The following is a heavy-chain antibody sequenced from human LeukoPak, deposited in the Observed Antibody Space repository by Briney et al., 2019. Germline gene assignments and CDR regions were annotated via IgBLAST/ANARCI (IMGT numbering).Heavy chain of an antibody. CDR1: GGTFSSYA. CDR3: ARDGGRTMVRGVTRRGMDV. V-gene: IGHV1-69*06. CDR2: IIPIFGTA. J-gene: IGHJ6*04. D-gene: IGHD3-10*01. Sequence: SVKVSCKASGGTFSSYAISWVRQAPGQGREWMGGIIPIFGTANYAQKFQGRVTITADKSTSTAYMELSSLRSEDTAVYYRARDGGRTMVRGVTRRGMDVWGKGTTVTVSS.